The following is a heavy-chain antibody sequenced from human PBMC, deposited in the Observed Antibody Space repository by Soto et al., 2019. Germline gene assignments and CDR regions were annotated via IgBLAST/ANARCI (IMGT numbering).Heavy chain of an antibody. D-gene: IGHD6-13*01. CDR2: ISPSSGGT. V-gene: IGHV1-46*03. J-gene: IGHJ3*01. Sequence: QVQLVQSGAEVKKPGASVRVSCKASGYTFTSYYIHWVRQAPGHGPEWMGMISPSSGGTDYAQKFQGRVTMPRDTSTSTVYMELSSLRSEDTAVYYCTRSIITTAGTDDFDLWGQGTLVTVSS. CDR3: TRSIITTAGTDDFDL. CDR1: GYTFTSYY.